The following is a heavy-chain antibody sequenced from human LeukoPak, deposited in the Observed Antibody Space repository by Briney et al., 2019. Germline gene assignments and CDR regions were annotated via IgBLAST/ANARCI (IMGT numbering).Heavy chain of an antibody. CDR1: GGSFSGYS. V-gene: IGHV4-34*01. J-gene: IGHJ4*02. CDR3: ARRQLKWGLDY. Sequence: PSETLSLTCAVYGGSFSGYSWSWIRQPPGKGLEWIGEINHSGSTNYNPSLKSRVTISLDTSKNQFSLKLSSVTAADTAVYYCARRQLKWGLDYWGQGTLVTVSS. D-gene: IGHD1-26*01. CDR2: INHSGST.